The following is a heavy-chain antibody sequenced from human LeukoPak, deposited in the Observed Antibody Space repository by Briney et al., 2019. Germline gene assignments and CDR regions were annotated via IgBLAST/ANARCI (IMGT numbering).Heavy chain of an antibody. CDR2: IYYSGST. J-gene: IGHJ3*02. CDR1: GGSTSSYY. Sequence: SETLSLTCTVSGGSTSSYYWSWIRQPPGKGLEWIGYIYYSGSTNYNPSLKSRVTISVDTSKNQFSLKLSSVTAADTAVYYCARGYYYDSSGYYYADAFDIWGQGTMVTVSS. V-gene: IGHV4-59*01. CDR3: ARGYYYDSSGYYYADAFDI. D-gene: IGHD3-22*01.